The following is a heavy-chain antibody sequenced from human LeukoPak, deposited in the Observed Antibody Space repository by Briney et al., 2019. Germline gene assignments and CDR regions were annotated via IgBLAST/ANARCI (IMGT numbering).Heavy chain of an antibody. V-gene: IGHV3-23*01. CDR3: AKEGSALWFGELSYYFDY. CDR1: GFDFSSYG. J-gene: IGHJ4*02. Sequence: GGSLRLSCEASGFDFSSYGMNWVRQAPGKGPEWVSAISGRDSSTYYADPVKGRFTISRDNFRNTVFLQMNSLRVEDTAVYYCAKEGSALWFGELSYYFDYWGQGTLVTVSS. D-gene: IGHD3-10*01. CDR2: ISGRDSST.